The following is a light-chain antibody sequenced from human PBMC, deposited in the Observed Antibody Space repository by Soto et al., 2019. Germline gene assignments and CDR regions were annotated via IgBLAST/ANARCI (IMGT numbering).Light chain of an antibody. CDR3: QQSNNWPPLT. J-gene: IGKJ4*01. CDR1: QSVAAN. CDR2: GVS. Sequence: EIVMTQSPATLSVSPGETATLSCRAIQSVAANLAWYQQKPGQPPRLLIYGVSTRATGVPARFSGSGSETDFSLTISSLQIEDFALYYCQQSNNWPPLTFGGGTKVEIK. V-gene: IGKV3-15*01.